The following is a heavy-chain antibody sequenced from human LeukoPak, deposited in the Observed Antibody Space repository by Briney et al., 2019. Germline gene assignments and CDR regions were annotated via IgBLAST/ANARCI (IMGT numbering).Heavy chain of an antibody. V-gene: IGHV1-18*01. J-gene: IGHJ4*02. CDR1: GYTLTELS. Sequence: ASVKVSCKVSGYTLTELSMHWVRQAPGQGLEWMGWISAYNGNTNYAQKLQGRVTMTTDTSTSTAYMELRSLRSDDTAVYYCARMGDSSGLDYWGQGTLVTVSS. CDR3: ARMGDSSGLDY. D-gene: IGHD3-22*01. CDR2: ISAYNGNT.